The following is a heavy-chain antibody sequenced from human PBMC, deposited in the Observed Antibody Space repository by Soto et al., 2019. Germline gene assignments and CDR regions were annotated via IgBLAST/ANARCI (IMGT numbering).Heavy chain of an antibody. J-gene: IGHJ2*01. CDR1: GGSISSGGYY. Sequence: QVQLQQSGPGLVTPSQTLSLTCTVSGGSISSGGYYWSWIRQHPGKGLEWIGCIYYSGSTYYNPALQSRATVLVDTSKVQCSLKLRSVTAVDRAVYYCARVYVNPPFDSVECYFDLCGRGTLVCVCS. D-gene: IGHD3-3*01. CDR2: IYYSGST. V-gene: IGHV4-31*03. CDR3: ARVYVNPPFDSVECYFDL.